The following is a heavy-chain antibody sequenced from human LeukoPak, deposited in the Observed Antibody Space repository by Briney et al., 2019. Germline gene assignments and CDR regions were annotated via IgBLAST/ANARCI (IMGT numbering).Heavy chain of an antibody. V-gene: IGHV3-30-3*01. CDR3: AREDYGDLRRPDTKYFDL. J-gene: IGHJ2*01. CDR2: ISYDGSNK. D-gene: IGHD4-17*01. Sequence: GGSLRLSCAASGFTFSSYAMHWVRQAPGKGLEWVAVISYDGSNKYYADSVKGRFTISRDNSKNTLYLQMNSLRAEDTAVYYCAREDYGDLRRPDTKYFDLWGRGTLVTVSS. CDR1: GFTFSSYA.